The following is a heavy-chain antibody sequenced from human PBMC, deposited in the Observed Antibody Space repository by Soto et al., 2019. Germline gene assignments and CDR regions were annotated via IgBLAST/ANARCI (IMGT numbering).Heavy chain of an antibody. D-gene: IGHD1-26*01. CDR2: LSYTGNSYNP. V-gene: IGHV4-30-4*01. CDR3: ARSGRSLLDY. CDR1: GASISGSDHY. J-gene: IGHJ4*02. Sequence: QVQLQESGPGLVKASQTLSLTCTVSGASISGSDHYRSWIRQPPGMGLEWIGHLSYTGNSYNPYYNPSLQSRPTMSLDTSKNQFSLNMTSVTAADTAVYFCARSGRSLLDYWGQGALVSVSS.